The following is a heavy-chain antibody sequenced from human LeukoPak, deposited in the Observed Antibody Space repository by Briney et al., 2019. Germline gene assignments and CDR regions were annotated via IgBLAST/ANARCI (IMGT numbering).Heavy chain of an antibody. J-gene: IGHJ4*02. V-gene: IGHV3-30-3*01. CDR1: GFTFSSYA. CDR2: ISYDGSNK. CDR3: ASEGEFGYGYFY. D-gene: IGHD5-18*01. Sequence: GGSLRLSCAASGFTFSSYAMHWVRQAPGKGLEWVAVISYDGSNKYYADSVKGRFTISRDNAKNSLYLQMNSLRAEDTAVYYCASEGEFGYGYFYWGQGILVTVSS.